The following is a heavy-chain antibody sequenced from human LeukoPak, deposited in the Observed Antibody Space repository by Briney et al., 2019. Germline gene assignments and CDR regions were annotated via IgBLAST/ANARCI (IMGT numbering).Heavy chain of an antibody. D-gene: IGHD2-2*01. CDR3: ARATPPSRYCSSTSCRGFDP. CDR1: GGPFSGYY. CDR2: INHSGST. J-gene: IGHJ5*02. V-gene: IGHV4-34*01. Sequence: SETLSLTCAVYGGPFSGYYWSWIRQPPGKGLEWIGEINHSGSTNYNPSLKSRVTISVDTSKNQFSLKLSSVTAADTAVYYCARATPPSRYCSSTSCRGFDPWGQGTLVAVSS.